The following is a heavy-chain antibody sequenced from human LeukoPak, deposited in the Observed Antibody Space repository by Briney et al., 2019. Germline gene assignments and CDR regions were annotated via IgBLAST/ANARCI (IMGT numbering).Heavy chain of an antibody. J-gene: IGHJ4*02. CDR2: IYSGGSI. V-gene: IGHV3-66*01. Sequence: QSGGSLRLSCAASGFTVSSNYMSWVRQAPGKGLEWVSVIYSGGSIYYADSVKGRFTISRDNSKNTLYLQMNSLRAEDTAVYYCARALILTGYYKGLFDYWGQGTLVTVSS. D-gene: IGHD3-9*01. CDR3: ARALILTGYYKGLFDY. CDR1: GFTVSSNY.